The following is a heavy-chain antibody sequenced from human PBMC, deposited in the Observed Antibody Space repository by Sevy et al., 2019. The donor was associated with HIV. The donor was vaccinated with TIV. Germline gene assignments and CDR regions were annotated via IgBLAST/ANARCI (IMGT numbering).Heavy chain of an antibody. V-gene: IGHV3-23*01. D-gene: IGHD3-10*01. CDR1: GFTFDNNA. Sequence: GGSLRLSCAASGFTFDNNAMYWVRQAPGKGLEWVSAISGSGISTNYAASVRGRFTISRDISKTNLYLQMNSLRAEDKAVYYCAKVYYYDSGTVIPRGMDVWGQGTTVTISS. J-gene: IGHJ6*02. CDR2: ISGSGIST. CDR3: AKVYYYDSGTVIPRGMDV.